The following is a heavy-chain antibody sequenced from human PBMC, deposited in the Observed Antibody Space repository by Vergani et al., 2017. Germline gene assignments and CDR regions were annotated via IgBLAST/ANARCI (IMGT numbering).Heavy chain of an antibody. V-gene: IGHV4-31*03. D-gene: IGHD4-23*01. Sequence: QVQLQESGPGLVKPSQTLSLTCSVSGDSISSGSYYWSWVRQRQGKGLEWIGYIYNSGSTYYNPSLKSRVTISVDASKNQFSLKLSSMTAADTAVYYCASQDDHNGNPGAFDIWGQGTKVTVSS. CDR2: IYNSGST. J-gene: IGHJ3*02. CDR3: ASQDDHNGNPGAFDI. CDR1: GDSISSGSYY.